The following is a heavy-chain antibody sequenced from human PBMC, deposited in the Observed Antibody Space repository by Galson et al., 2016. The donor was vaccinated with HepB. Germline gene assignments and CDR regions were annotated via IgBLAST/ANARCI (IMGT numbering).Heavy chain of an antibody. V-gene: IGHV4-61*01. J-gene: IGHJ4*02. Sequence: ETLSLTCTVSGGSVSSGRYYWSWIRQSSGKGLEWIGDIYYRGGTNYNPSPKSRVTISLDTSKNQFSLKLSSVTAADTAVYYCARGGYYDSGGQRWVYWGQGTLVTVSS. D-gene: IGHD3-22*01. CDR1: GGSVSSGRYY. CDR3: ARGGYYDSGGQRWVY. CDR2: IYYRGGT.